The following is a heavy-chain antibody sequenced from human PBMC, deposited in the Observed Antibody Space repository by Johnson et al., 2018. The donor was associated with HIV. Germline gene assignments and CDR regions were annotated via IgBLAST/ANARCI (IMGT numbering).Heavy chain of an antibody. CDR2: INLDGSTI. CDR3: SRRSSLDI. V-gene: IGHV3-7*01. Sequence: VQLVESGGGVVQPGRSLRLSCAASGFSFSSYWMSWVRQAPGQGLEWVANINLDGSTIYYADSVKGRFTISRDNAKNSLYLQMNSLRAEDTAVYYCSRRSSLDIWGQGTMVTVSS. CDR1: GFSFSSYW. J-gene: IGHJ3*02.